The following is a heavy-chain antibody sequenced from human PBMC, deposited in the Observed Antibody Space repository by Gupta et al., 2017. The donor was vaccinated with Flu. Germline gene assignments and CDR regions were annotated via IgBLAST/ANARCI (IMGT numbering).Heavy chain of an antibody. CDR2: IIPMFGTT. CDR3: AAHPISVPGHFDY. V-gene: IGHV1-69*01. D-gene: IGHD6-19*01. J-gene: IGHJ4*02. CDR1: GGTFITYA. Sequence: QVQLVQPGAEVKKPGSSLKASCEASGGTFITYAFSWVRQAPGQGLEWMGGIIPMFGTTNYAQRFKGRITIIVDEATSTAYMELSSLRSDDTAVFYCAAHPISVPGHFDYWGQGTLVTVSS.